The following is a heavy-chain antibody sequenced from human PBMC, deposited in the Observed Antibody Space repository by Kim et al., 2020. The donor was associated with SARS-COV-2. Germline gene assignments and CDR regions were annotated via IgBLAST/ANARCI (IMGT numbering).Heavy chain of an antibody. CDR2: ISSSSSTI. CDR1: GFTFSSYS. CDR3: ATTLYSSGWYDYYYGMDV. V-gene: IGHV3-48*04. D-gene: IGHD6-19*01. Sequence: GGSLRLSCAASGFTFSSYSMNWVRQAPGKGLEWVSYISSSSSTIYYADSVKGRFTISRDNAKNSLYLQMNSLRAEDTAVYYCATTLYSSGWYDYYYGMDVWGQGTTVTVSS. J-gene: IGHJ6*02.